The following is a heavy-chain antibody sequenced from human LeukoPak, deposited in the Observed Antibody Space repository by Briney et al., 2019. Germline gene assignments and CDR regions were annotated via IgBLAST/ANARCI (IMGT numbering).Heavy chain of an antibody. CDR1: GFTFSSYS. V-gene: IGHV3-21*01. CDR2: ISSSSSYI. D-gene: IGHD1-7*01. CDR3: ARDSAGTTFDF. Sequence: GGSLRLSCAASGFTFSSYSTNWVRQAPGKGLEWVSSISSSSSYIYYADSVKGRFTISRDNAKNSLYLQMNSLRAEDTAVYYCARDSAGTTFDFWGQGTLVTVSS. J-gene: IGHJ4*02.